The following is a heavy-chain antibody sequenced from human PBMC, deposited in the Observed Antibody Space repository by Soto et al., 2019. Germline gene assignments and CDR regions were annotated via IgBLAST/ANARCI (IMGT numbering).Heavy chain of an antibody. J-gene: IGHJ4*02. CDR3: ARPANYYDSSGYLDYYFDY. D-gene: IGHD3-22*01. CDR1: GVTFSSYA. CDR2: IIPIFGTA. V-gene: IGHV1-69*13. Sequence: SVKVSCKASGVTFSSYAISWVRQAPGQGLEWMGGIIPIFGTANYAQKFQGRVTITADESTSTAYMELSSLRSEDTAVYYCARPANYYDSSGYLDYYFDYWGQGTLVTVSS.